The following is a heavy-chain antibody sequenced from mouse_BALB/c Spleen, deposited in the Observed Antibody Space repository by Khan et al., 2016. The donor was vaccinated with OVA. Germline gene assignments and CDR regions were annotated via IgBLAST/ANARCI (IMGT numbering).Heavy chain of an antibody. J-gene: IGHJ2*01. CDR2: IYPGSGNT. Sequence: QVQLQQSGPELVKPGASVKISCKASGYTFTDYYIHWVKQKPGQGLEWIGWIYPGSGNTKYNEKFKGMATLTVDTSSSTAYMQLSSLTSEDTAVYFCERGGFYGHILFDYGGQGTTLTVSS. CDR1: GYTFTDYY. CDR3: ERGGFYGHILFDY. V-gene: IGHV1-84*02. D-gene: IGHD1-1*01.